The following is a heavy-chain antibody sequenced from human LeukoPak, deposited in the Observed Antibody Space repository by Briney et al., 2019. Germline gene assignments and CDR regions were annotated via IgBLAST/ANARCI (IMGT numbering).Heavy chain of an antibody. J-gene: IGHJ4*02. CDR2: ISPSGDIT. V-gene: IGHV3-23*01. Sequence: GGSLRLSCAASGFIFSSHGMNWVRQAPGKGLEWVSGISPSGDITYYADSVKGRFTISRDNARNSLFLQMNSLRAEDTAVYYCARDSSIGYDRVNFDYWGQGTLVTVSS. CDR1: GFIFSSHG. CDR3: ARDSSIGYDRVNFDY. D-gene: IGHD3-22*01.